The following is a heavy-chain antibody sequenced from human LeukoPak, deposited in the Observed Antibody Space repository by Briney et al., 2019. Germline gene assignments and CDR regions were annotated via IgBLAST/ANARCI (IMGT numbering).Heavy chain of an antibody. Sequence: SETLSLTCTVSGGSISSSSYYWGWIRQPPGRGVEWIGGIYYSGSTYYNPSLKSRVTISVDTSKNQFSLKLSSVTAADTAVYYCARHLYSSGWQYAFDIWGQGTMVTVSS. CDR3: ARHLYSSGWQYAFDI. CDR1: GGSISSSSYY. D-gene: IGHD6-19*01. J-gene: IGHJ3*02. CDR2: IYYSGST. V-gene: IGHV4-39*01.